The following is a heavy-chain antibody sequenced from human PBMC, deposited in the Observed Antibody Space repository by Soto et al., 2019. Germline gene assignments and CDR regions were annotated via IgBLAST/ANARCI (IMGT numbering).Heavy chain of an antibody. CDR3: AKSRRRIAALPLCYGMDV. Sequence: GGSLRLSCAASGFTFSSYGMHWVRQAPGKGLEWVAVISYDGSNKYYADSVKGRFTISRDNSKNTLYLQMNSLRAEDTAVYYCAKSRRRIAALPLCYGMDVWGQGTTVTVS. CDR2: ISYDGSNK. D-gene: IGHD6-6*01. J-gene: IGHJ6*02. CDR1: GFTFSSYG. V-gene: IGHV3-30*18.